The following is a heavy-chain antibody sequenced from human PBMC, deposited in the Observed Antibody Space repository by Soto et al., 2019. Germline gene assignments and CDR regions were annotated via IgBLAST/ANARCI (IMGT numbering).Heavy chain of an antibody. V-gene: IGHV4-4*02. CDR2: IYHSGST. D-gene: IGHD5-18*01. CDR3: ARDKGRTAMVLKYYYYYGMDV. J-gene: IGHJ6*02. Sequence: SETLSLTCAVSGGSISSSNWWSWVRQPPGKGLEWIGEIYHSGSTNYNPSLKSRVPISVDRSQNQYSLKLSSVTAADTAVYSCARDKGRTAMVLKYYYYYGMDVWGQGTTVTVSS. CDR1: GGSISSSNW.